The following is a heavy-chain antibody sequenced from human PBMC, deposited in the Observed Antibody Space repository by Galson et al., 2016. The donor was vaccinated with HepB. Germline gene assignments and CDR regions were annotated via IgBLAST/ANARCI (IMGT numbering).Heavy chain of an antibody. V-gene: IGHV4-4*02. CDR3: ARHRNDWGGMYLDR. CDR2: IYHTGST. CDR1: GGSISSSNW. D-gene: IGHD1-14*01. J-gene: IGHJ4*02. Sequence: SETLSLTCAVSGGSISSSNWWIWVRQPPGKGLEWIGEIYHTGSTNYKPSLKSRVIISVDKSKNQFSLILTSVTAADTATYYCARHRNDWGGMYLDRWGQGIVVSVSS.